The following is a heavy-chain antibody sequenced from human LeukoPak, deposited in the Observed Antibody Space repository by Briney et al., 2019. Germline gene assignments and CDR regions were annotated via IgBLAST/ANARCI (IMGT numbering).Heavy chain of an antibody. CDR1: GYTFTSYY. J-gene: IGHJ4*02. CDR2: INPSGGST. D-gene: IGHD2-15*01. CDR3: ARDISGDSVGGYFDY. Sequence: ASVKVSCKASGYTFTSYYMHWVRQAPGQGLEWMGIINPSGGSTSYAQKFQGRVTMTRDTSTCTVYMELSSLRSEDTAVYYCARDISGDSVGGYFDYWGQGTLVTVSS. V-gene: IGHV1-46*01.